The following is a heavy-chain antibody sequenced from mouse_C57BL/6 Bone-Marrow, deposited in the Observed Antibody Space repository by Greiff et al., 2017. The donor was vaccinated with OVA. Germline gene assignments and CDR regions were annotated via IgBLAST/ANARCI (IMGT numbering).Heavy chain of an antibody. CDR2: IDPSDSET. CDR1: GYTFTSYW. D-gene: IGHD1-1*01. V-gene: IGHV1-52*01. CDR3: ARYYGSSYGYFDV. Sequence: QVPLQQPGAELVRPGSSVPLSCQASGYTFTSYWMHWVKQRPIQGLEWIGNIDPSDSETHYNQKFKDKATLTVDKSSSTAYMQLSSLTSEDSAVYYCARYYGSSYGYFDVWGTGTTVTVSS. J-gene: IGHJ1*03.